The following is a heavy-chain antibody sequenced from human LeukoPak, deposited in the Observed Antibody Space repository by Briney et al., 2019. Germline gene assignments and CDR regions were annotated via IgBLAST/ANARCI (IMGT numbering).Heavy chain of an antibody. J-gene: IGHJ4*02. CDR1: GFTFSSYA. V-gene: IGHV3-30*04. CDR3: AKRYSTGLYGLDF. D-gene: IGHD6-19*01. CDR2: ISYDGSNK. Sequence: GGSLRLSCAASGFTFSSYAMHWVRQAPGKGLEWVAVISYDGSNKYYAGSVKGRFTISRDNSKNTLYLQMNSLRAEDTAVYFCAKRYSTGLYGLDFWGRGTLVTVSS.